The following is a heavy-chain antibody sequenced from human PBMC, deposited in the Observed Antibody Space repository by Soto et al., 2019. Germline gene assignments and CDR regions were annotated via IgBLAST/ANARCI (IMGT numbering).Heavy chain of an antibody. Sequence: GGSLRLSCAASGFTFSSYAMHWVRQAPGKGLEWVAVISYDGSNKYYADSVKGRFTISRDNSKNTLYLQMNSLRAEDTAVYYCARGSSGFDYWGQGTLVTVSS. V-gene: IGHV3-30-3*01. CDR1: GFTFSSYA. D-gene: IGHD6-19*01. CDR3: ARGSSGFDY. CDR2: ISYDGSNK. J-gene: IGHJ4*02.